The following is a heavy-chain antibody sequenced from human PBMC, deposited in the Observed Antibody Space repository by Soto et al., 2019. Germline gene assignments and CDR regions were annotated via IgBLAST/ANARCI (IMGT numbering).Heavy chain of an antibody. J-gene: IGHJ4*02. D-gene: IGHD1-1*01. CDR1: GDSISRGSGY. CDR3: ASGLNWRDY. V-gene: IGHV4-31*03. Sequence: SSETLSLTCTVSGDSISRGSGYWSWVRQHPGRGLEWLGYIFHSGRTYYSPSLSSRLTLSIDTSNNQLSLNLRSVTAADTAVYYCASGLNWRDYWGKGTVATASS. CDR2: IFHSGRT.